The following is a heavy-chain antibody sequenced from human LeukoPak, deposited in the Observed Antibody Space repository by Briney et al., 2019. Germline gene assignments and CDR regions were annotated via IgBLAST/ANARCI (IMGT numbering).Heavy chain of an antibody. J-gene: IGHJ4*02. D-gene: IGHD5-24*01. CDR3: AREGMATIIY. CDR2: IYTSGST. Sequence: PSQTLSLTCTVSGGSISSGSYYWSWIRQPAGKGLEWIGRIYTSGSTNYNPSLKSRVTISAGTSKNQFSLKLSSVTAADTAVYYCAREGMATIIYWGQGTLVTVSS. V-gene: IGHV4-61*02. CDR1: GGSISSGSYY.